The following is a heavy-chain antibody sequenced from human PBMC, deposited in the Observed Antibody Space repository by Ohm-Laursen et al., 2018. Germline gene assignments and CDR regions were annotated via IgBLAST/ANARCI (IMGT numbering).Heavy chain of an antibody. CDR2: INPSGGST. CDR1: GYTFTSYY. D-gene: IGHD6-19*01. J-gene: IGHJ2*01. V-gene: IGHV1-46*01. Sequence: VASVKVSCKASGYTFTSYYMHWVRQAPGQGLEWMGIINPSGGSTSYAQKFQGRVTMTRDTSTSTVYMELSSLRSDDTAVYYCARDEKQWLPSPWYFDLWGRGTLVTVSS. CDR3: ARDEKQWLPSPWYFDL.